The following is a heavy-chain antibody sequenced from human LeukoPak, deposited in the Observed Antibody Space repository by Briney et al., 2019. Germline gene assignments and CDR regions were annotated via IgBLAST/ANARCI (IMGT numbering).Heavy chain of an antibody. D-gene: IGHD6-13*01. CDR3: AKGAGDSSRWYAIFDY. V-gene: IGHV3-23*01. CDR1: GFTFSSSA. Sequence: PGGSLRLSCAASGFTFSSSAMAWVRQAPGKGLEWVSAIGVGRSTYYADSVKGRFTISRDNSKNTLYLQMNSLRAEDTAVYYCAKGAGDSSRWYAIFDYWGQGTLVTVSS. CDR2: IGVGRST. J-gene: IGHJ4*02.